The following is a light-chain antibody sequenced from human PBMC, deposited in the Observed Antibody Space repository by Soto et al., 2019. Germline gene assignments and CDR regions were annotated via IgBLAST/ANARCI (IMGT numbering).Light chain of an antibody. Sequence: EIVLTQSSATLSLSPGERATLSCRASQSVSSSYLAWYQQRPGQAPRLLIFGASYRATGIPDRFSGSGSGTDFTLTISRLEPEDFAVYYCQHYSSSPPEFTFGPGTKVDSK. CDR1: QSVSSSY. V-gene: IGKV3-20*01. CDR2: GAS. J-gene: IGKJ3*01. CDR3: QHYSSSPPEFT.